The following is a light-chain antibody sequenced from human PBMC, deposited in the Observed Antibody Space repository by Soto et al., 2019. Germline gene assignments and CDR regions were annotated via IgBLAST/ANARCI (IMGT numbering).Light chain of an antibody. CDR2: WAS. Sequence: DIVMTQSPDSLAVSLGERATINCKSSQSVLSRSNNKNYLAWYQQKPGQPPNLLFYWASFRESGVPDRFSGSGGGTDFTLTIYILQAEDVAVYYYHQYHGSEITFGQGTRLEIK. V-gene: IGKV4-1*01. J-gene: IGKJ5*01. CDR3: HQYHGSEIT. CDR1: QSVLSRSNNKNY.